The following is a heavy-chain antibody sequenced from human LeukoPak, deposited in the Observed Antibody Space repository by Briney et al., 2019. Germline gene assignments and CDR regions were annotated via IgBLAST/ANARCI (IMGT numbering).Heavy chain of an antibody. CDR2: ISPXGRIT. D-gene: IGHD4-11*01. J-gene: IGHJ3*02. V-gene: IGHV3-74*01. Sequence: GGSLRLSCXXSGFTFSXXXXXXXRXXXXXXXXXXXRISPXGRITTYAXXXXXXXXISXDNAKNTLDLQMNSLRAEDTAVYYCAKTQYGASRSDIWGQGTMVTVSS. CDR3: AKTQYGASRSDI. CDR1: GFTFSXXX.